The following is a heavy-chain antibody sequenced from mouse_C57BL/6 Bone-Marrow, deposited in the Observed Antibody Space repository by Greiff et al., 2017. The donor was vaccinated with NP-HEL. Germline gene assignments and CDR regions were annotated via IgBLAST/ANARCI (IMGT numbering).Heavy chain of an antibody. J-gene: IGHJ1*03. D-gene: IGHD1-1*01. CDR2: IDPETGGT. V-gene: IGHV1-15*01. CDR1: GYTFTDYE. Sequence: QVQLKESGAELMRPGASVTLSCKASGYTFTDYEMHWVKQTPVHGLEWIGAIDPETGGTAYNQKFKGKAILTADKSSSTAYMELRSLTSEDSAVYYCTTVVAIYWYFDVWGTGTTVTVSS. CDR3: TTVVAIYWYFDV.